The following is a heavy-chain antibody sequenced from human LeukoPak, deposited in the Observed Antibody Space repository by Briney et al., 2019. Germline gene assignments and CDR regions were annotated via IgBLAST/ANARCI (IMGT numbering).Heavy chain of an antibody. CDR2: IIPIFGTA. CDR1: GYSFTDYY. CDR3: ARGFEMATIPRVRSYYYYYYMDV. Sequence: SVKVSCKTSGYSFTDYYMHWVRQAPGQGLEWMGWIIPIFGTANYAQKFQGRVTITTDESTSTAYMELSSLRSEDTAVYYCARGFEMATIPRVRSYYYYYYMDVWGKGTTVTVSS. V-gene: IGHV1-69*05. D-gene: IGHD5-24*01. J-gene: IGHJ6*03.